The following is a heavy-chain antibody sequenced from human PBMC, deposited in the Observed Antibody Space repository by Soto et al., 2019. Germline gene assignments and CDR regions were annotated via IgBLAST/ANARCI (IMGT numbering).Heavy chain of an antibody. D-gene: IGHD3-9*01. CDR1: GFTFNTYW. CDR3: VRSFSFDWLLFTLDY. CDR2: IKADGSEE. Sequence: QLVESGGGLVQPGGSLRLSCATSGFTFNTYWMTWVRQAPGKGLEWVANIKADGSEENYVDSVKGRFTISRDNGKNSLFLQMHRLRREASAVYYCVRSFSFDWLLFTLDYWGQGTLVSVSS. J-gene: IGHJ4*02. V-gene: IGHV3-7*01.